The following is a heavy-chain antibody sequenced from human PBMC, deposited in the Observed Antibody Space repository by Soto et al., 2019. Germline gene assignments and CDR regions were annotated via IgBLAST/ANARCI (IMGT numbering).Heavy chain of an antibody. CDR1: GGSISSGGYS. J-gene: IGHJ4*02. D-gene: IGHD5-12*01. CDR3: AAGGGLPRYY. CDR2: IYHSGST. V-gene: IGHV4-30-2*01. Sequence: QLQLQESGSGLVKPSQTLSLTCAVSGGSISSGGYSWSWIRQPPGKGLEWIGYIYHSGSTYYNPSLKSRVTISVDMSNNQFSMKLSSVTAADTAVYYCAAGGGLPRYYWGQGTLVTFSS.